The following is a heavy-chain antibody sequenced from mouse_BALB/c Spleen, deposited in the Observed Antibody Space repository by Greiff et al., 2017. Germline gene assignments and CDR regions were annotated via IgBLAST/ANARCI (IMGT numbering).Heavy chain of an antibody. J-gene: IGHJ4*01. Sequence: VQLQQSGPELVKPGASVKIPCKASGYTFTDYKMDWVKQSHGKSLEWIGDINPNNGGTNYKQKFKGKATLTVDKSSSTAYMELRSLTYEDTAVYYCARNPDGYYAMDYWGQGTSVTVSS. V-gene: IGHV1-18*01. CDR1: GYTFTDYK. CDR3: ARNPDGYYAMDY. CDR2: INPNNGGT. D-gene: IGHD2-3*01.